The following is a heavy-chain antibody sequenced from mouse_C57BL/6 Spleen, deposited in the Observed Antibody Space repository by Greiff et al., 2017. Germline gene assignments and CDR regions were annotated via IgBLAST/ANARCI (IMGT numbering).Heavy chain of an antibody. J-gene: IGHJ4*01. CDR2: ISYDGSN. CDR3: AREGDSSGDYYAMDY. Sequence: EVKLQESGPGLVKPSQSLSLTCSVTGYSITSGYYWNWIRQFPGNKLEWMGYISYDGSNNYNPSLKNRISITRDTSKNQFFLKLNSVTTEDTATYYCAREGDSSGDYYAMDYWGQGTSVTVSS. CDR1: GYSITSGYY. V-gene: IGHV3-6*01. D-gene: IGHD3-2*02.